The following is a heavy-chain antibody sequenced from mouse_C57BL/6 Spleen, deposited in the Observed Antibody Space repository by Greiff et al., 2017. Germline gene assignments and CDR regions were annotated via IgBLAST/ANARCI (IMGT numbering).Heavy chain of an antibody. Sequence: DVKLVESGGGLVKPGGSLKLSCAASGFTFSDYGMHWVRQAPEKGLEWVAYISSGSSTIYYADTVKGRFTISRDNAKNTLFLQMTSLRSEDTAMYYCARRDTTVVRAMDYWGQGTSVTVSS. CDR3: ARRDTTVVRAMDY. CDR1: GFTFSDYG. D-gene: IGHD1-1*01. CDR2: ISSGSSTI. J-gene: IGHJ4*01. V-gene: IGHV5-17*01.